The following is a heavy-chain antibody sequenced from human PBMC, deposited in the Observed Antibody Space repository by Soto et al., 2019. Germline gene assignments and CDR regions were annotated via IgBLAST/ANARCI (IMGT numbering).Heavy chain of an antibody. CDR3: ARDTPLFSFCYQRGNYFDY. D-gene: IGHD2-21*01. CDR2: IYSGGRT. V-gene: IGHV3-66*01. J-gene: IGHJ4*02. Sequence: PGGSLRLSCVVSGLTVSSNSMNWVRQAPGKGLEWVSIIYSGGRTNYADSVKGRFTISRDTSRNTLYLQMSSLRVEDTAVYYCARDTPLFSFCYQRGNYFDYWGQGALVTVSS. CDR1: GLTVSSNS.